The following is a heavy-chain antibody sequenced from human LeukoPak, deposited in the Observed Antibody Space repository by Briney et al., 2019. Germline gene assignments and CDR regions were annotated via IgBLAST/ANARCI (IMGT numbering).Heavy chain of an antibody. J-gene: IGHJ4*02. V-gene: IGHV3-30*02. CDR3: AKVLTYYYDSSGYPGDY. CDR2: IRYDGSNK. CDR1: GFTFSSYW. D-gene: IGHD3-22*01. Sequence: GGSLRLSCAASGFTFSSYWMSWVRQAPGKGLEWVAFIRYDGSNKYYADSVKGRFTISRDNSKNTLYLQMNSLRAEDTAVYYCAKVLTYYYDSSGYPGDYWGQGTLVTVSS.